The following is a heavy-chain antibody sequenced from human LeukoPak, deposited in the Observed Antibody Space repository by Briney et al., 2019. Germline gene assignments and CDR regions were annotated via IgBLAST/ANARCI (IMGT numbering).Heavy chain of an antibody. V-gene: IGHV4-4*02. CDR2: IYHSGST. Sequence: SETLSLTCAVSGGSISSSNWWSWVRQPPGKGLEWIGEIYHSGSTNYNPSLKSRVTISVDKSKNQFSLKLSSVTAADTAVYYRARLGVGYCSGGSCYGTDYWGQGTLVTVSS. D-gene: IGHD2-15*01. CDR3: ARLGVGYCSGGSCYGTDY. J-gene: IGHJ4*02. CDR1: GGSISSSNW.